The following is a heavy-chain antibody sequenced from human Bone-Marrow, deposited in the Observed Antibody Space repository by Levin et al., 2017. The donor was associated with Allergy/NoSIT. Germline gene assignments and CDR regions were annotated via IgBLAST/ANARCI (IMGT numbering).Heavy chain of an antibody. D-gene: IGHD2-15*01. J-gene: IGHJ4*02. V-gene: IGHV3-74*01. CDR3: ARGTRIDYFDY. Sequence: GGSLRLSCAASGFSFRSYWMHWVRQAPGKGLVWVSRINSDGSSTSYADSVKGRFTISRDTAKNTLYLQMNSLRGEDTAVYYCARGTRIDYFDYWGQGTLVTVSS. CDR1: GFSFRSYW. CDR2: INSDGSST.